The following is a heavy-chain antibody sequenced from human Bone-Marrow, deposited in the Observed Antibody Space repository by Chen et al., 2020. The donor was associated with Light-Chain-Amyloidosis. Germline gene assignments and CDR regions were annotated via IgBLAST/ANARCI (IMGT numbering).Heavy chain of an antibody. CDR2: ISGSSGTT. CDR1: GFTFNSYG. CDR3: ANRGNDY. J-gene: IGHJ4*02. V-gene: IGHV3-23*01. Sequence: EVQLLESGGGLVQPGESLRLSCAASGFTFNSYGMTWVRQAPGKGLEWVSAISGSSGTTFYADSVKGRFTISRDNSKNTLYLQMTSLRVEDTATYYCANRGNDYWGQGTLVTVSS.